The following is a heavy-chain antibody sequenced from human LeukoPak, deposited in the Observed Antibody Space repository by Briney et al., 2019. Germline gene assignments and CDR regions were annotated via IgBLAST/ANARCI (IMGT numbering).Heavy chain of an antibody. V-gene: IGHV4-4*07. Sequence: SETLSLTCTGSGGSISSYYWSWIRQPAGKVLEWIGRIYISGSTNYNPSLKSRVTMSVDTSKNQFSLKLSSVTAADTAAYYCARDRGTWNDDGFDYWGQGTLVTVSS. CDR1: GGSISSYY. CDR3: ARDRGTWNDDGFDY. D-gene: IGHD1-1*01. J-gene: IGHJ4*02. CDR2: IYISGST.